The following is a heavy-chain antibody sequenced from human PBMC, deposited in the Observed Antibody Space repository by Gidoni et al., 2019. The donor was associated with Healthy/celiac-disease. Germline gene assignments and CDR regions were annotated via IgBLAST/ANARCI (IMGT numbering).Heavy chain of an antibody. Sequence: EMKLVETGRGLVQPRGSVMLSCAVYGFTFSRQWLGWVRSAPGKGREWWANIKQDGRWKYYVDSVKGRFTISRDNAKNSLYLQMNSLRAEDTAVYYCARVYEGTYYDFWSGYYTGRYYFDYWGQGTLVTVSS. CDR3: ARVYEGTYYDFWSGYYTGRYYFDY. J-gene: IGHJ4*02. CDR2: IKQDGRWK. CDR1: GFTFSRQW. V-gene: IGHV3-7*03. D-gene: IGHD3-3*01.